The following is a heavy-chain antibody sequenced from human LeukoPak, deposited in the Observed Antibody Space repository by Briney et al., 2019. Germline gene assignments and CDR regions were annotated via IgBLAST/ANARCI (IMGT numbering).Heavy chain of an antibody. D-gene: IGHD2-2*01. CDR1: GYSFTSYW. J-gene: IGHJ4*02. Sequence: GGSLRLSCKGSGYSFTSYWIGWVRQMPGKGLEWMGTIYPGDSDIRYSPSFQGQVTISADKSTSTAYLQWSSLKASDTAMYYCARVVPAPRTFDYWGQGTLVTVSS. CDR3: ARVVPAPRTFDY. CDR2: IYPGDSDI. V-gene: IGHV5-51*01.